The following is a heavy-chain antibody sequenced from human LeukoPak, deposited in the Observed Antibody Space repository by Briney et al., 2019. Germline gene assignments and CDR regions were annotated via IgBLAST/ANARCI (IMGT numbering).Heavy chain of an antibody. D-gene: IGHD1-26*01. V-gene: IGHV4-34*01. CDR1: GGSFSDYY. J-gene: IGHJ4*02. Sequence: SETLSLTCAVYGGSFSDYYWNWIRQSTGKGLEWIGEINLRGSTTYNPSLKSRVTISLDASKSQLSLKLSSVTAADTAVYYCAREGGGSYYGDWGQGTLVTVSS. CDR2: INLRGST. CDR3: AREGGGSYYGD.